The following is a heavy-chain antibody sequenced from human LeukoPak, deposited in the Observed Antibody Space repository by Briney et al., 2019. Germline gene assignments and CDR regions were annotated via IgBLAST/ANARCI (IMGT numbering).Heavy chain of an antibody. CDR3: TTLHIVDY. Sequence: GGSLRLSCVASGFTLSNYWMHWVRQAPGKGLVWVSRISTDGNTATYADSVKGRFSISRDNAKNTLYLQMNRLRAEDTAVYYCTTLHIVDYWAQGTLVTVSS. CDR2: ISTDGNTA. V-gene: IGHV3-74*01. CDR1: GFTLSNYW. J-gene: IGHJ4*02. D-gene: IGHD2-15*01.